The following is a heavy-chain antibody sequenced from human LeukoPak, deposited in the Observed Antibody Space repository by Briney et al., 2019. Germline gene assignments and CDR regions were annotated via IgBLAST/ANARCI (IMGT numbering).Heavy chain of an antibody. V-gene: IGHV3-53*01. J-gene: IGHJ2*01. CDR3: AIRPYGDYWYFDL. CDR1: GSTVSSNY. CDR2: IYSDGRT. D-gene: IGHD4-17*01. Sequence: GGSLRLSCAASGSTVSSNYMSWVRQAPGKGLEWVSVIYSDGRTHYADSVKGRFTISRDNSKNTLYLQMNSLRAEDTAVYYCAIRPYGDYWYFDLWGRGTLVTVSS.